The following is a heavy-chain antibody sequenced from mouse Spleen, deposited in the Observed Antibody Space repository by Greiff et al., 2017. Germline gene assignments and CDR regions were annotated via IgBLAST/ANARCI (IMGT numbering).Heavy chain of an antibody. CDR2: IDPSDSYT. D-gene: IGHD3-1*01. CDR1: GYTFTSYW. Sequence: QVQLQQPGAELVMPGASVKLSCKASGYTFTSYWMHWVKQRLGQGLEWIGEIDPSDSYTNYNQKFKGKATLTVDKSSSTAYMQLSSLTSEDSAVYYCARGAKLIFDYWGQGTTLTVSS. J-gene: IGHJ2*01. CDR3: ARGAKLIFDY. V-gene: IGHV1-69*01.